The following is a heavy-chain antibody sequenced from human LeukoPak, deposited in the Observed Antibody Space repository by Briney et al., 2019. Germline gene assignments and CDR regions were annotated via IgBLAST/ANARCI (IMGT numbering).Heavy chain of an antibody. Sequence: GESLKISCKGSGYTFTSYWIGWVRQLPGKGLEWMGFLYPADSDTKYSPSFQGQVTISADKSISTAYLQWSSLKASDTAMYYCARDQGIAARPIPMDVWGKGTTVTVSS. D-gene: IGHD6-6*01. CDR3: ARDQGIAARPIPMDV. CDR2: LYPADSDT. V-gene: IGHV5-51*01. CDR1: GYTFTSYW. J-gene: IGHJ6*03.